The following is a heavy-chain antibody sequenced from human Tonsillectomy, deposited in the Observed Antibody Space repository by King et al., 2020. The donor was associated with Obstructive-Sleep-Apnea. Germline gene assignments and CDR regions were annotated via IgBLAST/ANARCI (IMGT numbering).Heavy chain of an antibody. J-gene: IGHJ4*02. CDR2: IYYSGST. V-gene: IGHV4-30-4*01. CDR3: ARAVKTYYYDSSGLDY. D-gene: IGHD3-22*01. Sequence: QLQESGPGLVKPSQTLSLICTVSGGSISSGDYYWSWIRHPPGKGLEWIGYIYYSGSTYYNPSLKSRVTISIDTSKNQFSLKLSSVTAADTAVYFCARAVKTYYYDSSGLDYWGQGTLVTVSS. CDR1: GGSISSGDYY.